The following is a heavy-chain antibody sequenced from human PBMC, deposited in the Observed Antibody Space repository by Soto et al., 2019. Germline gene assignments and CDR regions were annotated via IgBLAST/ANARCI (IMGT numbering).Heavy chain of an antibody. CDR3: TTLTSYYYYGMDV. CDR1: GFTFSGSA. V-gene: IGHV3-73*01. D-gene: IGHD4-4*01. J-gene: IGHJ6*02. CDR2: IRSKANSYAT. Sequence: QPGGSLRLSCAASGFTFSGSAMHWVRQASGKGLEWVGRIRSKANSYATAYAASVKGRFTISRDDSKNTAYLQMNSLKTEDTAVYYCTTLTSYYYYGMDVWGQGTTVTVSS.